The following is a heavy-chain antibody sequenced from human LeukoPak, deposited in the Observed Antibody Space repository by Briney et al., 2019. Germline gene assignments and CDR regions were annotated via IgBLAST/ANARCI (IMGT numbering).Heavy chain of an antibody. CDR3: ARGLVIFSDDSWLPAY. D-gene: IGHD3-22*01. Sequence: GASVKVSCKASGGTFSSYAISWVQQAPGQGLEWMGRIIPILGIANYAQKFQGRVTITADKSTSTAYMELSSLRSEDTAVYYCARGLVIFSDDSWLPAYWGQGTLVTVSS. V-gene: IGHV1-69*04. J-gene: IGHJ4*02. CDR1: GGTFSSYA. CDR2: IIPILGIA.